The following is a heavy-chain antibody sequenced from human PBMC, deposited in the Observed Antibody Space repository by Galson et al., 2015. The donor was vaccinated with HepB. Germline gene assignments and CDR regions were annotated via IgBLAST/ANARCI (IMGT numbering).Heavy chain of an antibody. J-gene: IGHJ4*02. CDR3: TRDRVLGYALYYFDY. Sequence: SLRLSCAASGFTFSSYSMNWVRQAPGKGLEWVSSISSSSSYIYYADSVKGRFTISRDNAKNSLYLQMNSLRAEDTAVYYCTRDRVLGYALYYFDYWGQGTLVTVSS. D-gene: IGHD2-2*01. CDR2: ISSSSSYI. V-gene: IGHV3-21*01. CDR1: GFTFSSYS.